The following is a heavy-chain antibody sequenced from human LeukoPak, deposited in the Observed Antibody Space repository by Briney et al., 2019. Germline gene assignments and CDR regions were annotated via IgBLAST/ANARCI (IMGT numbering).Heavy chain of an antibody. Sequence: GGSLRLSCAASGFTFSSYAMSWVRQAPGKGLEWVSAISGSGGSTYYADSVKGRFTISRDNSKNTLYLQMNSLRAEDTAVYYCAKDLTKDNWIYRWFDPWGQGTLVTVSS. CDR2: ISGSGGST. V-gene: IGHV3-23*01. CDR3: AKDLTKDNWIYRWFDP. D-gene: IGHD1-7*01. CDR1: GFTFSSYA. J-gene: IGHJ5*02.